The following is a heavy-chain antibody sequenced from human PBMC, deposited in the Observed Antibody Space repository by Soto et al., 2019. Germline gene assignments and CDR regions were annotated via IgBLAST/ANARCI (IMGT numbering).Heavy chain of an antibody. CDR2: ISDDGSST. CDR1: GFTFSSYW. CDR3: ARGTVRDHDFGDH. D-gene: IGHD4-17*01. Sequence: EVQLVESGGRLVQPGGSLRLSCAASGFTFSSYWMHWVRQVPGKGLGWVSRISDDGSSTSYAESVRGRFIISRDNAKNTLYLQLNSLRAEDTAVYYCARGTVRDHDFGDHWGQGTLVAVSS. V-gene: IGHV3-74*01. J-gene: IGHJ4*02.